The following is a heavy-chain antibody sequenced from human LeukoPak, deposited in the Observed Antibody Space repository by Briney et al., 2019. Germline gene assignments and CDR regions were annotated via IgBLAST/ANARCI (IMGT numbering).Heavy chain of an antibody. J-gene: IGHJ6*02. Sequence: GGSLRLSCAASGFTVSSNYMSWVRQAPGKGLEWVSVIYSGGSTYYADSVKGRFTISRDNSKNTLYLQMNSLRAEDTAVYYCAKDIAVAGIYYYYGMDVWGQGTTVTVSS. CDR2: IYSGGST. V-gene: IGHV3-53*05. CDR3: AKDIAVAGIYYYYGMDV. D-gene: IGHD6-19*01. CDR1: GFTVSSNY.